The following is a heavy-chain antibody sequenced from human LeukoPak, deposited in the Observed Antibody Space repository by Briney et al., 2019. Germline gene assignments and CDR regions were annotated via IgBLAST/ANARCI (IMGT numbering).Heavy chain of an antibody. CDR1: GFTFSSYW. D-gene: IGHD6-13*01. CDR2: INSDGSST. V-gene: IGHV3-74*01. Sequence: GGSLRLSCAASGFTFSSYWMHWVRQAPGKGLVWVSRINSDGSSTSYADSVKGRFTISRDNAKNTLYLQMNSLRAEDTAVYYCARDLIFGGSSWFTPYYYYYYGMDVWGQGPRSPSP. J-gene: IGHJ6*02. CDR3: ARDLIFGGSSWFTPYYYYYYGMDV.